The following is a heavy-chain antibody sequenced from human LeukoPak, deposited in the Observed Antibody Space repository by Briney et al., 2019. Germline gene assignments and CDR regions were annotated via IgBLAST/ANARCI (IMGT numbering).Heavy chain of an antibody. CDR1: GGSIRGGYY. D-gene: IGHD6-19*01. Sequence: PSETLSLTCGVYGGSIRGGYYWSWIRQPPGKGLEWIGEISHRGSTNYNPSLKSRVTTSVDTSKNQFSLEVTSVTAADTAMYFCARSVAGYFDYWGQGTLVTVSS. CDR2: ISHRGST. J-gene: IGHJ4*02. V-gene: IGHV4-34*01. CDR3: ARSVAGYFDY.